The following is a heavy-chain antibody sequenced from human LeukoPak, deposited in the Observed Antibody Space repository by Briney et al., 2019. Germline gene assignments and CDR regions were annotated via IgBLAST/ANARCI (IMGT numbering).Heavy chain of an antibody. CDR1: GGSISSYY. D-gene: IGHD2-15*01. Sequence: SETLSLTCTVSGGSISSYYWSWIRQPPGEGLEWIGYIYYSGSTYYNPSLRSRVTISVDTSKNQFSLKLSSVTAADTAVYYCARVAVVGGVGYYYYGMDVWGQGTTVTVSS. J-gene: IGHJ6*02. V-gene: IGHV4-30-4*08. CDR3: ARVAVVGGVGYYYYGMDV. CDR2: IYYSGST.